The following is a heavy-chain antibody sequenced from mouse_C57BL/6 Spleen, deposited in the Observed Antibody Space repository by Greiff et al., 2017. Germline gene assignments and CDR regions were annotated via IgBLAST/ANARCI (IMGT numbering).Heavy chain of an antibody. CDR1: GFTFSSYA. CDR2: ISDGGSYT. D-gene: IGHD1-1*01. J-gene: IGHJ2*01. Sequence: DVKLVESGGGLVKPGGSLKLSCAASGFTFSSYAMSWVRQTPEKRLEWVATISDGGSYTYYPDNVKGRFTISRDNAKNNLYLQMSHLKSEDTAMYYCARVITTVVPNYFDYWGQGTTLTVSS. V-gene: IGHV5-4*03. CDR3: ARVITTVVPNYFDY.